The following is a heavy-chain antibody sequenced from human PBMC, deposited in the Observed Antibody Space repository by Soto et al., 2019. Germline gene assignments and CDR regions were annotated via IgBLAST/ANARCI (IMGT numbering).Heavy chain of an antibody. J-gene: IGHJ4*02. D-gene: IGHD3-3*01. CDR3: NRGSEYDFWSGYL. CDR1: GGTSTRYA. Sequence: QERLVQSGAEVRKPGSSVKVSCKVTGGTSTRYAINWVRQAPGQGLEWMGGIVPMFGTSKYAQKFQGRVTIPADTSTNIAYMESRILSSEDTAVYYCNRGSEYDFWSGYLWGQGTLVSVSS. V-gene: IGHV1-69*06. CDR2: IVPMFGTS.